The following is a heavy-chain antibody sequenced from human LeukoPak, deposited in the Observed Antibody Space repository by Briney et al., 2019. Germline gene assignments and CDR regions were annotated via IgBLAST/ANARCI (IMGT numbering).Heavy chain of an antibody. Sequence: KGLELVSAISGSGRSTYYADSVKGRFTISRDDSKNTLYLQMNTLRAEDTAVYYCAKDYPLDYWGQGAWSPSPQ. J-gene: IGHJ4*02. CDR3: AKDYPLDY. CDR2: ISGSGRST. V-gene: IGHV3-23*01.